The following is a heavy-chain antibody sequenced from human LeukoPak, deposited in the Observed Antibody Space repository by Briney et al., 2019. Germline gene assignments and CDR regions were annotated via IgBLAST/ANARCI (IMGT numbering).Heavy chain of an antibody. CDR2: INHSGST. Sequence: SETLSLTCAVYGGSFSGYYWSWIRQPPGKGLEWIGEINHSGSTNYNPSLKSRVTISVDTSENQFSLKLSSVTAADTAVYYCARAGGYYDYVWGSYRPLRAFDIWGQGTMVTVSS. CDR3: ARAGGYYDYVWGSYRPLRAFDI. D-gene: IGHD3-16*02. J-gene: IGHJ3*02. V-gene: IGHV4-34*01. CDR1: GGSFSGYY.